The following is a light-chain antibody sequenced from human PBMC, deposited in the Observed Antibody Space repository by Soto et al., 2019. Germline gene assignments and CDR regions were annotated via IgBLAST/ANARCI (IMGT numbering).Light chain of an antibody. Sequence: EIVLTQSPGTPSLSPGERATLSCRDSQSVSCSYLAWYQQKPGQAPRPLIYVASSRATGIPDRFRGSGSGTDFTLTISRLELEDFALDDCHQYGSSPWTFGQGTHVEIK. CDR3: HQYGSSPWT. V-gene: IGKV3-20*01. J-gene: IGKJ1*01. CDR1: QSVSCSY. CDR2: VAS.